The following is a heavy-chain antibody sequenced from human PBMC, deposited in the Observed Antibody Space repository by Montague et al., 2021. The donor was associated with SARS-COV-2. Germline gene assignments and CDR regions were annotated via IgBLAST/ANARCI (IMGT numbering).Heavy chain of an antibody. J-gene: IGHJ6*03. Sequence: CAISGDSVSSNSAAWNWIRQSPSRGLEWLGRTYYRSKWYNDYAVXVKSRITINPDTSKNQFPLKLTSVAAADTAVYYCARLRDGVVPSPILGVGPYFSYYYMDVWGKGPRSPSP. CDR1: GDSVSSNSAA. V-gene: IGHV6-1*01. D-gene: IGHD3-10*01. CDR2: TYYRSKWYN. CDR3: ARLRDGVVPSPILGVGPYFSYYYMDV.